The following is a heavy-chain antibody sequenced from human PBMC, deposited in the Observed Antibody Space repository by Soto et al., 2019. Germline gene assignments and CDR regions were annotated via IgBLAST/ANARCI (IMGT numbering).Heavy chain of an antibody. D-gene: IGHD6-13*01. CDR3: ARDFKVASGGASYYYYGMDV. Sequence: EVQLVESGGGLVKPGGSLRLSCAASGFTFSTYSINWVRQAPGKGLEWVSSISSSSSYIYYADSVKGRFTISRYNAKSSMYLQMKSLRANGPAVYYCARDFKVASGGASYYYYGMDVWGKGTTVTVSS. V-gene: IGHV3-21*01. J-gene: IGHJ6*04. CDR1: GFTFSTYS. CDR2: ISSSSSYI.